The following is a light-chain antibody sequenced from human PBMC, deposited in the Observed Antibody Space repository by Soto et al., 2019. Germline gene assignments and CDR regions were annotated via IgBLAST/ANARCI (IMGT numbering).Light chain of an antibody. Sequence: DIQMTQSPSSVSASVGDRVTITCRASQGISSWLVWYQQKPGKAPKLLIFAASSLQSGVPSRFSGSGSGTDFTLTISSLQPEDFATYYCQQANSVPITFGHGTRLEIK. V-gene: IGKV1D-12*01. CDR2: AAS. CDR3: QQANSVPIT. J-gene: IGKJ5*01. CDR1: QGISSW.